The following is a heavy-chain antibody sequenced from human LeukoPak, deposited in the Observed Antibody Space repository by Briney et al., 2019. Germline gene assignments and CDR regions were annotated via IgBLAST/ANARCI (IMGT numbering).Heavy chain of an antibody. CDR1: GYGFTSYW. J-gene: IGHJ5*02. CDR2: IYPGDSDT. V-gene: IGHV5-51*01. D-gene: IGHD2-15*01. CDR3: ARSPDCSGGSCYSYWFDP. Sequence: GESLKISCKGSGYGFTSYWIGWVRQMPGKGLEWMGIIYPGDSDTRYSPSFQGQVTISADKSISTAYLQWSSLKASDTAMYYCARSPDCSGGSCYSYWFDPWGQGTLVTVSS.